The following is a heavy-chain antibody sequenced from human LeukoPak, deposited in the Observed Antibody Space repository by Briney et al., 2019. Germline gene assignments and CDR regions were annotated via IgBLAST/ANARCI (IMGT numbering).Heavy chain of an antibody. D-gene: IGHD5-12*01. Sequence: ASVKVSCKAFGGTFSSYAISWVRQAPGQGLEWMGGIIPIFGTANYAQKFQGRVTITADESTSTAYMELSSLRSEDTAVYYCARVRSGSGYDLDYYYYGMDVWGQGTTVTVSS. CDR1: GGTFSSYA. V-gene: IGHV1-69*13. CDR2: IIPIFGTA. J-gene: IGHJ6*02. CDR3: ARVRSGSGYDLDYYYYGMDV.